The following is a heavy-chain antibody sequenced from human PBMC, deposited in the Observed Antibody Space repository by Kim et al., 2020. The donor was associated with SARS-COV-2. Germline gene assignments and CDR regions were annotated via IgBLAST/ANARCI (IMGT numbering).Heavy chain of an antibody. Sequence: GGSLRLSCAASGFTFSSYWMSWVRQAPGKGLEWVANIKQDGSEKYYVDSVKGRFTISRDNAKNSLYLQMNSLRAEDTAVYYCARVGFDVLRYFDWLLGFDYWGQGTLVTVSS. V-gene: IGHV3-7*03. CDR3: ARVGFDVLRYFDWLLGFDY. J-gene: IGHJ4*02. CDR2: IKQDGSEK. D-gene: IGHD3-9*01. CDR1: GFTFSSYW.